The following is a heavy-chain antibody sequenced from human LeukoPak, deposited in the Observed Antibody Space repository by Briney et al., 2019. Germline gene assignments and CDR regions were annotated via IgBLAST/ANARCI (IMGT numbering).Heavy chain of an antibody. V-gene: IGHV3-74*01. CDR2: INSDGSST. CDR3: ARESSVGAHKAFDY. D-gene: IGHD1-26*01. Sequence: AGGSLRLSCAASGFTFSSYWMHWVRHAPGKGLVWVSRINSDGSSTNYADSVKGRFTISRDNAKNTLYLQMNSLRAEDTAVYYCARESSVGAHKAFDYWGQGTLVTVSS. J-gene: IGHJ4*02. CDR1: GFTFSSYW.